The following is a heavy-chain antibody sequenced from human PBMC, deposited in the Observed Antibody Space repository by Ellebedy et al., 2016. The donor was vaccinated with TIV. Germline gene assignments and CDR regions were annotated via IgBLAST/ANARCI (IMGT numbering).Heavy chain of an antibody. CDR1: GGSIRIYNSH. CDR2: ISYSGST. J-gene: IGHJ5*02. CDR3: ARARYYGSGISSGGWFDP. V-gene: IGHV4-39*07. Sequence: SETLSLTCTVSGGSIRIYNSHWAWIRQPPGPGLEWIGTISYSGSTYHNPSLKSRVTMSVDASKNYFSLNLTSVTAADTAVYYCARARYYGSGISSGGWFDPWGQGTLVAVSS. D-gene: IGHD3-10*01.